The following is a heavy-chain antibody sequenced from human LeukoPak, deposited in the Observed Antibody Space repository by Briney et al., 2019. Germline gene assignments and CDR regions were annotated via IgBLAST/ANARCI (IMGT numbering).Heavy chain of an antibody. Sequence: PGGSLRLSCAASGFTFSSYAMTWVRQAPGEGLEWASAISGSGAYTQYADSVKGRFTISRDHSKNTLYLQMNSLRAEDTAVYYCAKDFEQLAGDAFDIWGQGTMVTVSS. V-gene: IGHV3-23*01. D-gene: IGHD6-6*01. CDR3: AKDFEQLAGDAFDI. CDR2: ISGSGAYT. CDR1: GFTFSSYA. J-gene: IGHJ3*02.